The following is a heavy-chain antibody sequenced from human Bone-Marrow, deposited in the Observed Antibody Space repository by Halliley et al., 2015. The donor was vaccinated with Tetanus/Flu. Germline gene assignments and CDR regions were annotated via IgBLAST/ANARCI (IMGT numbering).Heavy chain of an antibody. V-gene: IGHV4-30-2*01. CDR3: ARGIRPDYGDDVTGRFDP. J-gene: IGHJ5*02. CDR1: GGSISSGGYS. Sequence: TLSLTCAVSGGSISSGGYSWSWIRQPPGKGLEWIGHIYHSGSTYYNPSLKGRFTISVDRSKNQFSLKLSSVTAADTAVYYCARGIRPDYGDDVTGRFDPWGQGTLVTVSS. D-gene: IGHD4-17*01. CDR2: IYHSGST.